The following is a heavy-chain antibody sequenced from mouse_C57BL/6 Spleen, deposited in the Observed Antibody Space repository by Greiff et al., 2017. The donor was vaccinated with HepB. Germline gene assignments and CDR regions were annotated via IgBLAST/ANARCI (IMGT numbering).Heavy chain of an antibody. V-gene: IGHV5-6*01. D-gene: IGHD2-5*01. CDR2: ISSGGSYT. CDR1: GFTFSSYG. CDR3: ARTREPTIVTTGFAY. Sequence: EVKVVESGGDLVKPGGSLKLSCAASGFTFSSYGMSWVRQTPDKRLEWVATISSGGSYTYYPDSVKGRFTISRDNAKNTLYLQMSSLKSEDTAMYYCARTREPTIVTTGFAYWGQGTLVTVSA. J-gene: IGHJ3*01.